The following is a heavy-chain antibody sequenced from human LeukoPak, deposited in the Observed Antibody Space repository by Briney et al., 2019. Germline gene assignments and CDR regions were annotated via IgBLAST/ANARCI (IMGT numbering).Heavy chain of an antibody. CDR3: AKAPIPPGIAVADYYFDY. CDR1: GFTFSSFA. CDR2: VSTSGVGT. D-gene: IGHD6-19*01. Sequence: GGSLRLSCATSGFTFSSFAMSWIRQAPGKGLEWVSSVSTSGVGTYYADSVRGRFTISRDNSKNTLYLQMNSLRAEDTAVYYCAKAPIPPGIAVADYYFDYWGQGTLVTVSS. J-gene: IGHJ4*02. V-gene: IGHV3-23*01.